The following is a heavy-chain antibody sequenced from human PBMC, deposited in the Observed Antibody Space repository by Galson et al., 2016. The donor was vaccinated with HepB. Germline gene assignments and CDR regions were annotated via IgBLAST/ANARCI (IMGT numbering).Heavy chain of an antibody. CDR2: IDWDDDK. CDR1: GLSLSTSGMR. CDR3: ARMMWADNDYYFDS. Sequence: PALVKPTQTLTLTCTFSGLSLSTSGMRVSWIRQPPGKALEWLARIDWDDDKFYSTSLKTRLTISKDTPKNQVVLTLTNMDPVDTATYYCARMMWADNDYYFDSWGQGTLVTVSS. V-gene: IGHV2-70*04. D-gene: IGHD1-26*01. J-gene: IGHJ4*02.